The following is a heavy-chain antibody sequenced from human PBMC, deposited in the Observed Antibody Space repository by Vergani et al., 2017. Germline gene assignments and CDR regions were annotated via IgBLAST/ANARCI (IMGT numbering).Heavy chain of an antibody. CDR3: ASHVIQTIFGVVITGQNKDDY. CDR1: GGTFSSYA. V-gene: IGHV1-69*01. D-gene: IGHD3-3*01. CDR2: IIPIFGTA. J-gene: IGHJ4*02. Sequence: QVQLVQSGAEVKKPGSSVKVSCKASGGTFSSYAISWVRQAPGQGLEWMGGIIPIFGTANYAQKFQGRVTITADDSTSTAYMELRSLRSEDTAVYYCASHVIQTIFGVVITGQNKDDYWGQGTLVTVSS.